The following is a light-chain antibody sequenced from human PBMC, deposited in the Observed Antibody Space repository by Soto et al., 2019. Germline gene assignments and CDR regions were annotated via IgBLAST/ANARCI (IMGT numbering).Light chain of an antibody. CDR1: SGHSSYA. J-gene: IGLJ2*01. Sequence: QAVLTQSPSASASLGASVKLTCTLSSGHSSYAIAWHQQQPEKGPRYLMKLNSDGSHSKGDGIPDLFSGSSSGAERYLTISSRQSEDEADYYCQTWGTGIRVFGGGTKLTVL. V-gene: IGLV4-69*01. CDR3: QTWGTGIRV. CDR2: LNSDGSH.